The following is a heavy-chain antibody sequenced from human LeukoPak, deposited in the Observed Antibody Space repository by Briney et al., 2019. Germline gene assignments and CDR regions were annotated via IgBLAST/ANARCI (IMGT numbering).Heavy chain of an antibody. CDR3: ASSSSSRPNWFDP. Sequence: GESLRLSCAASGFTFSSYWMSWVRQAPGKGLEWVANIKQDGSEKYYVDSVKGRFTISRDNAKNSLYLQMNSLRAEDTAVYYCASSSSSRPNWFDPWGQGTLVTVSS. D-gene: IGHD6-13*01. J-gene: IGHJ5*02. CDR1: GFTFSSYW. V-gene: IGHV3-7*01. CDR2: IKQDGSEK.